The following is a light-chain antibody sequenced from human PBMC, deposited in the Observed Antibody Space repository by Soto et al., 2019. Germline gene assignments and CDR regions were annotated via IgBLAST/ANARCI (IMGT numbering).Light chain of an antibody. CDR1: SSDIGGYNY. CDR2: EVS. J-gene: IGLJ2*01. V-gene: IGLV2-8*01. Sequence: QSALTQPPSASGSLGQSVAISCTGTSSDIGGYNYVSWYQQHPGKAPKLMIFEVSQRPSGVPDRFSGSKSGNTASLTVSGLQAEDEADYYCSSYAGSNNLVFGGGTKVTVL. CDR3: SSYAGSNNLV.